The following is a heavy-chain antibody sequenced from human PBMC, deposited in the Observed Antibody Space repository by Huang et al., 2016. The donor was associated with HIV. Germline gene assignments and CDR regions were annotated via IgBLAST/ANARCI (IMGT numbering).Heavy chain of an antibody. CDR1: GGTVSSFS. CDR3: ARGVGNSNRGFDI. Sequence: QVQLVQSGAEMKKSGSSVKVSCKASGGTVSSFSFTWVRQAPGHGLEWMGGIIPLQDTTDNAQKFRGRGTLTADESTNTAFMELSGLTSQDTAVYYCARGVGNSNRGFDIWGQGTLVTVS. CDR2: IIPLQDTT. V-gene: IGHV1-69*13. D-gene: IGHD5-18*01. J-gene: IGHJ4*02.